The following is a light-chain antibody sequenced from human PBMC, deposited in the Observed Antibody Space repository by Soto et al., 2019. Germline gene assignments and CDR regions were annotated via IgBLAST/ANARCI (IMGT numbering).Light chain of an antibody. CDR3: SSYTSSSTLV. CDR1: SSDVGGYNY. CDR2: DVR. J-gene: IGLJ1*01. V-gene: IGLV2-14*01. Sequence: QSALTQPASVSGSPGQSITISCTGTSSDVGGYNYVSWYQQHPGKAPKLMIYDVRNRPSGVSNRFSGSKSGNTSSLTISGLQAEDEADYSGSSYTSSSTLVFGTGTKLTVL.